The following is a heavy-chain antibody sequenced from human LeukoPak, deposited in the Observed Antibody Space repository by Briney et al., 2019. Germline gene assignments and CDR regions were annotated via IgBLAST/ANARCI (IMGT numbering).Heavy chain of an antibody. CDR2: INSDGSST. CDR3: ARATSGYDALLDY. CDR1: GFTFSSYW. V-gene: IGHV3-74*01. J-gene: IGHJ4*02. D-gene: IGHD5-12*01. Sequence: GGSLRLSCAASGFTFSSYWMHWVRQAPGKGLVWVSRINSDGSSTSYADSVKGRFTISRDNAKNTLYLQMNSLRAEDTAVYYCARATSGYDALLDYWGQGTLVTVSS.